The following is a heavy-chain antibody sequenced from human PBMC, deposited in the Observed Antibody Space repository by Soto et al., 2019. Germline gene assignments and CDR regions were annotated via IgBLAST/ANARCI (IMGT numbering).Heavy chain of an antibody. CDR3: ARGAARPRGLRFDY. D-gene: IGHD5-12*01. CDR2: MNPNSGNT. V-gene: IGHV1-8*01. CDR1: GYTFTSYD. Sequence: QVQLVQSGAEVKKPGASVKVSCKASGYTFTSYDINWVRQATGQGLEWMGWMNPNSGNTGYAQKFQGRVNMTRNTSISTAYMELSSLRSEDTAVYYCARGAARPRGLRFDYWGKGTLVPVSS. J-gene: IGHJ4*02.